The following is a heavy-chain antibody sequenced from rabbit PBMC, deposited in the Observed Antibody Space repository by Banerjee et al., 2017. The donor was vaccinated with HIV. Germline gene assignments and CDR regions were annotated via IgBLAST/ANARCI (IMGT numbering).Heavy chain of an antibody. D-gene: IGHD8-1*01. CDR3: ARVAGSSYY. Sequence: WAKGRFTISRSTSLNTVTLQMTSLTAADTATYFCARVAGSSYYWGPGTLVTVS. J-gene: IGHJ2*01. V-gene: IGHV1S47*01.